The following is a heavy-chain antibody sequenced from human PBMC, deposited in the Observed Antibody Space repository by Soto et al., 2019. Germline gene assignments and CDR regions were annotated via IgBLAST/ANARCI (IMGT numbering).Heavy chain of an antibody. CDR3: AGGREYSSSWYYFDY. CDR1: GFTFSDHY. CDR2: TRNKANSYTT. J-gene: IGHJ4*02. V-gene: IGHV3-72*01. D-gene: IGHD6-13*01. Sequence: GGSLRLSCAASGFTFSDHYMDWVRQAPGKGLEWVGRTRNKANSYTTEYAASVKGRFTISRDDSKNSLYLQMNSMKTEDTAVYYCAGGREYSSSWYYFDYWGQGTLVTVSS.